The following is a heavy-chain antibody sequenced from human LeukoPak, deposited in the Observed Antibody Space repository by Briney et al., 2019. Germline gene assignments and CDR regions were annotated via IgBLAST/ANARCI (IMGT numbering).Heavy chain of an antibody. CDR3: ARALWFGETFPAY. D-gene: IGHD3-10*01. CDR2: ISSSSSTI. J-gene: IGHJ4*02. V-gene: IGHV3-48*01. CDR1: GLTISSYS. Sequence: GSLRLSCAASGLTISSYSMNWVRQAPGKGLQWVSYISSSSSTIYYADSVKGRFTISRDNAKNSLYLQMNSLRAEDTAVYYCARALWFGETFPAYWGQGTLVTVSS.